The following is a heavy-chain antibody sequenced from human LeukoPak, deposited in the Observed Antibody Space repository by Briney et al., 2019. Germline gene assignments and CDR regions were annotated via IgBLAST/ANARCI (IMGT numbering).Heavy chain of an antibody. J-gene: IGHJ5*02. CDR2: IITIFGTA. CDR3: ARAEGYRNWFDP. D-gene: IGHD2-15*01. Sequence: VASVTVSCKASGGTFISYAISWVRQAPGQRLEWMGGIITIFGTANYAQKFQGRVTITTDESTSIAYMELSSLRSEDTAVYYCARAEGYRNWFDPWGQGTLVTVSS. CDR1: GGTFISYA. V-gene: IGHV1-69*05.